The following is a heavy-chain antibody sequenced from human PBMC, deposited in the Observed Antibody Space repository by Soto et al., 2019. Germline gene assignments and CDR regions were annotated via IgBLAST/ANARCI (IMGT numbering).Heavy chain of an antibody. CDR2: IGRSGETI. CDR3: ARDSRGGAARRPTFYY. D-gene: IGHD6-6*01. V-gene: IGHV3-48*03. CDR1: GFTFSSFE. Sequence: SLRLSCLGSGFTFSSFEMNWFRQTPGKGLEWLSYIGRSGETIYYADSVKGRFTISRDNAKSSLFLQMTGLRDEDTGIYYCARDSRGGAARRPTFYYWGRGTLVTVSS. J-gene: IGHJ4*02.